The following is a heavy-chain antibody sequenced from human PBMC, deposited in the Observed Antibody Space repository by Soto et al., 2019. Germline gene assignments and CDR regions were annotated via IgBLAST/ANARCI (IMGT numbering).Heavy chain of an antibody. CDR2: IKSRGSGGTT. V-gene: IGHV3-15*07. CDR3: AKQRGPSGYSYYGLEV. Sequence: QLVESGGGLVTPGKSVTLSCVGSGFDFTAAWRHWVRQAPGTGLEWVGRIKSRGSGGTTDYSAPVRGRFTISRDDSKDTVYLQMSSLKTEDTAVYFCAKQRGPSGYSYYGLEVWSQGSTVTATS. J-gene: IGHJ6*01. CDR1: GFDFTAAW. D-gene: IGHD2-15*01.